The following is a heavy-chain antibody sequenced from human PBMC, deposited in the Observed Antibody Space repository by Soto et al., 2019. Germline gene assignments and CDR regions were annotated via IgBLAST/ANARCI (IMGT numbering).Heavy chain of an antibody. Sequence: QVQLVQSGAEVKKPGSSVKVSCKASGGTFSSYAISWVRQAPGQGLEWMGGIIPIFGTANYAQKFQGRVTITADESTSTAYMELSSPRSEDTAVYYCAKEREYYDSSGYSDAFDIWGQGTMVTVSS. V-gene: IGHV1-69*01. CDR3: AKEREYYDSSGYSDAFDI. D-gene: IGHD3-22*01. J-gene: IGHJ3*02. CDR1: GGTFSSYA. CDR2: IIPIFGTA.